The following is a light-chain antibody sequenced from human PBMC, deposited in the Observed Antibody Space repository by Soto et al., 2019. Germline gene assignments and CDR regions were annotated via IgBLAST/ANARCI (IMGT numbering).Light chain of an antibody. Sequence: QSVLTQPAYVSGSPGQPITISNTGTSSDVGYYNYVSWYQQHPGKAPKLMIYDVRNRPSGVSNRFSGSKSGNTASLTISGLQAEDEADYYCSSYTSSSTYVFGTGTKVTVL. CDR2: DVR. CDR1: SSDVGYYNY. V-gene: IGLV2-14*03. CDR3: SSYTSSSTYV. J-gene: IGLJ1*01.